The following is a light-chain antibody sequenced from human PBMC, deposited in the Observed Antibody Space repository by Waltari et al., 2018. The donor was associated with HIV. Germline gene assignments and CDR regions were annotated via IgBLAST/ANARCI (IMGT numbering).Light chain of an antibody. CDR3: AAWDDSLNGHWV. Sequence: QSVLTQPPSASGTPGQRVTISCSGSSSNIGSNTVNWYQQLPGTAPKLLIYSNNQRPSGFPDRCSGSKSGTSASLAISGLQSEDEADYYCAAWDDSLNGHWVFGGGTKLTVL. V-gene: IGLV1-44*01. CDR2: SNN. CDR1: SSNIGSNT. J-gene: IGLJ3*02.